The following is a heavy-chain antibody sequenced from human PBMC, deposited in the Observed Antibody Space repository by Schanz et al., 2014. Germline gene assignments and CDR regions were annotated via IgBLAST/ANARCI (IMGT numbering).Heavy chain of an antibody. CDR3: ARSYCTSSSCAFWYFDL. Sequence: DVQLVEYGGGLVQPGGSMRLSCAASGFTFSSYDMVWVRQATGERLEWVAAIGTAGDTYYPGSLKGRFTISRENVKDSLYLQMNSLRAGDTAVYYCARSYCTSSSCAFWYFDLWGRGTLVTVSS. D-gene: IGHD2-2*01. CDR1: GFTFSSYD. CDR2: IGTAGDT. J-gene: IGHJ2*01. V-gene: IGHV3-13*01.